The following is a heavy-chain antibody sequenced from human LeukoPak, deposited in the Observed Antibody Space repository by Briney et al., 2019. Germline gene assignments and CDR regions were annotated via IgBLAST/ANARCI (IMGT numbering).Heavy chain of an antibody. V-gene: IGHV4-4*07. CDR3: ARGGSGWPYYFDY. CDR1: GDSITYFY. Sequence: SETLSLTCSVSGDSITYFYWSWIRQAAGKGLEWIGRVSSSGSTDYNASLKSRVTMSVDTSKNQLSLKMISVTAADTAVYYCARGGSGWPYYFDYWGQGTLVTVSS. CDR2: VSSSGST. J-gene: IGHJ4*02. D-gene: IGHD6-19*01.